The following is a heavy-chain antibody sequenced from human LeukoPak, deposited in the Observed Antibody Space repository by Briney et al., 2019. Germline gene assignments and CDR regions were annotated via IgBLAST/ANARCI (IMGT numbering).Heavy chain of an antibody. Sequence: GGSLRLSCAASGFTFSSYSMNWVRQAPGKGLEWVSYISSSSSTIYYADSVKGRFTISRDNAKNSLYLQMNSLRAEDTAVYYCARELRFLEWLNWYFDLWGRGTLVTVFS. CDR1: GFTFSSYS. D-gene: IGHD3-3*01. CDR2: ISSSSSTI. CDR3: ARELRFLEWLNWYFDL. J-gene: IGHJ2*01. V-gene: IGHV3-48*01.